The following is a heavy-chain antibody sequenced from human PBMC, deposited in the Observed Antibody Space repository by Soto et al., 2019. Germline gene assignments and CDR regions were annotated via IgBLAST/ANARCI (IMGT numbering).Heavy chain of an antibody. V-gene: IGHV3-15*01. Sequence: GGSLRLSCAGSGFSFSNAWMSWVRQAPGKGLEWVGRIKGKVHGGTTDYAAPVKGRFTISRDDSKDTLYLQMNSLKTEDTAVYYCSTDSRFLEWSSYYYGMDVWGQGTTVTVSS. J-gene: IGHJ6*02. CDR2: IKGKVHGGTT. CDR3: STDSRFLEWSSYYYGMDV. D-gene: IGHD3-3*01. CDR1: GFSFSNAW.